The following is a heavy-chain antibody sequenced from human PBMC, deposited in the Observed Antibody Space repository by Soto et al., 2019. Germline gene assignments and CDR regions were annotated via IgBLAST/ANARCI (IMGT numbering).Heavy chain of an antibody. V-gene: IGHV5-51*01. D-gene: IGHD3-3*01. CDR2: IYPGDSDT. J-gene: IGHJ6*02. CDR3: ARHEPTICYYYGMDV. CDR1: GYSFTSYW. Sequence: GESLKISCKGSGYSFTSYWIGWVRQMPGKGLEWMGIIYPGDSDTRYSPSFQGQVTISADKSISTAYLQWSSLKASDTAIYYCARHEPTICYYYGMDVWGQGTTVTVSS.